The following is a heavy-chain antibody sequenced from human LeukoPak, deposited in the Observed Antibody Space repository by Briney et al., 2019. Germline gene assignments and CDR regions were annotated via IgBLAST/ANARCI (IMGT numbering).Heavy chain of an antibody. CDR1: GFTFSSYE. Sequence: GGSLRLSCAASGFTFSSYEMNWVRQAPGKGLEWVSVIYSGGSTYYADSVKGRFTISRDNSKNTLYLQMNSLRAEDTAVYYCARVIAAPGCYGMDVWGQGTRSPSP. CDR2: IYSGGST. J-gene: IGHJ6*02. D-gene: IGHD6-13*01. CDR3: ARVIAAPGCYGMDV. V-gene: IGHV3-53*01.